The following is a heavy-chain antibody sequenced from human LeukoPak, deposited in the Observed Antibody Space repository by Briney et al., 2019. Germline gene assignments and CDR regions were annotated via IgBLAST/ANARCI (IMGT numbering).Heavy chain of an antibody. D-gene: IGHD3-16*01. CDR1: GGSFSGYY. J-gene: IGHJ5*02. CDR2: INHSGST. CDR3: ARGLSRPWFDP. V-gene: IGHV4-34*01. Sequence: SETLSLTCAVYGGSFSGYYWTWIRQPPGKGLEWIGEINHSGSTNYNPSLKSRVTISVDTSKNQFSLKLSSVTAADTAVYYCARGLSRPWFDPWGQGTLVTVSS.